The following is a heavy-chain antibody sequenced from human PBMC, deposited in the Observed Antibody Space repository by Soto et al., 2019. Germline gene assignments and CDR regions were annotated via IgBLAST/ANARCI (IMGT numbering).Heavy chain of an antibody. D-gene: IGHD5-18*01. V-gene: IGHV1-69*04. CDR1: GGTFDSYA. CDR2: IIPILGIA. Sequence: GASLKVSCKTSGGTFDSYAISWVRQAPGQGLEWMGRIIPILGIANYAQKFQGRVTITADKSTSTAYMEPSSLRSEDTAVYYCARGPPSTIQLWLHTRFDYWGQGTLVTVSS. J-gene: IGHJ4*02. CDR3: ARGPPSTIQLWLHTRFDY.